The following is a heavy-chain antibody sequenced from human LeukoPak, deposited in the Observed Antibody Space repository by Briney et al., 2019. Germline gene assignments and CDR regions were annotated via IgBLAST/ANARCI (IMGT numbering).Heavy chain of an antibody. CDR1: GFTFSSYG. J-gene: IGHJ6*02. D-gene: IGHD3-3*01. V-gene: IGHV3-21*01. Sequence: GGSLRLSCAASGFTFSSYGMNWVRQAPGKGLEWVSSISSSSSYIYYADSVKGRFTISRDNAKNSLYLQMNSLRAEDTAVYYCARVQGGLRFLEWLLSPLGMDVWGQGTTVTVSS. CDR3: ARVQGGLRFLEWLLSPLGMDV. CDR2: ISSSSSYI.